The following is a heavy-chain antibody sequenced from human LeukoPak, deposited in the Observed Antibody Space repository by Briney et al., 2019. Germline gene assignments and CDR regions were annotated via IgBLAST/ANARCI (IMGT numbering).Heavy chain of an antibody. CDR2: ISYDGSNK. V-gene: IGHV3-30*18. CDR1: GFTFSSYG. CDR3: AKDLKGEGSGSYLDY. Sequence: GGSLRLSCAASGFTFSSYGMHWVRQAPGKGLEWVAVISYDGSNKYYADSVKGRFTISRDNSKNTLYLQMNSLRAEDTAVYYCAKDLKGEGSGSYLDYWGQGTLVTVSS. J-gene: IGHJ4*02. D-gene: IGHD3-10*01.